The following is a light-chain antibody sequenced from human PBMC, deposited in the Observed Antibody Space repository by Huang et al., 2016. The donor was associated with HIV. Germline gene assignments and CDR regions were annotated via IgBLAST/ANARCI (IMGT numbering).Light chain of an antibody. CDR3: MQGIHLPWT. CDR2: EVS. CDR1: QSLMHSDGTTY. J-gene: IGKJ1*01. V-gene: IGKV2-29*02. Sequence: DIVMTQTPLPLSVTPGQPASISCKASQSLMHSDGTTYLYWYLQKPGQSPQPLIYEVSSRVSGVPDRFSGSGSGTDFTLKISRVEAEDVAVYYCMQGIHLPWTFGQGTKVEIK.